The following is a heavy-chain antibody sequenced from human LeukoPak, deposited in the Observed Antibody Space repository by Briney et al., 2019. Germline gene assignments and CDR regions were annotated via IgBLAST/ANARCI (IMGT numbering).Heavy chain of an antibody. J-gene: IGHJ4*02. CDR3: ARDGEENDSSGYHDY. CDR1: GYTFTSYY. CDR2: INPSGGST. D-gene: IGHD3-22*01. Sequence: ASVKVSCKASGYTFTSYYMHWVRQAPGQGLEWMGIINPSGGSTSYAQKFQGRVTMTRDTSTSTVCMELSSLRSEDTAVYYCARDGEENDSSGYHDYWGQGTLVTVSS. V-gene: IGHV1-46*01.